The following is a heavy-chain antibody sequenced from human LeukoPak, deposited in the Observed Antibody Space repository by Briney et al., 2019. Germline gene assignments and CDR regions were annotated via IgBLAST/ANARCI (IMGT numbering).Heavy chain of an antibody. Sequence: TGGSLRLSCAASGFTFSSYAMSWVRQAPGKGLEWVSAISGSGGSTYYADSVKGRFTISRDNSKNTLYLQMNSLRAEDTAVYYCAKGSSCCSRRATCFDYWGQGTLVTVSS. J-gene: IGHJ4*02. CDR2: ISGSGGST. CDR3: AKGSSCCSRRATCFDY. V-gene: IGHV3-23*01. CDR1: GFTFSSYA. D-gene: IGHD2-15*01.